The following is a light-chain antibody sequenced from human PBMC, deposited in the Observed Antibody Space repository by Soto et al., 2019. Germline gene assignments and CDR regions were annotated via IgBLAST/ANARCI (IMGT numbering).Light chain of an antibody. Sequence: DIQMTQSPSSLSASVGDRVTITCRASQSINNFFNWYQHKPGRAPKLLIFAASIFQGGVPSRFSGSGSGTDFNLTISSLQPEDSATYYCQQIFRTPRTFVQGTKVEIK. CDR2: AAS. V-gene: IGKV1-39*01. CDR3: QQIFRTPRT. CDR1: QSINNF. J-gene: IGKJ1*01.